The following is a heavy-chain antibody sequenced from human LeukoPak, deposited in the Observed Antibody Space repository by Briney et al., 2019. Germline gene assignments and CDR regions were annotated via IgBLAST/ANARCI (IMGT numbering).Heavy chain of an antibody. V-gene: IGHV4-39*07. J-gene: IGHJ6*03. Sequence: SETLSLTCTVSGGSISSSSYYWGWIRQPPGKGLEWIGSIYYSGSTYYNPSLKSRVTISVDTSKNQFSLKLSSVTAADTAVYYCARGGVAALVDYYYMDVWGKGTTVTVSS. CDR1: GGSISSSSYY. CDR3: ARGGVAALVDYYYMDV. CDR2: IYYSGST. D-gene: IGHD6-6*01.